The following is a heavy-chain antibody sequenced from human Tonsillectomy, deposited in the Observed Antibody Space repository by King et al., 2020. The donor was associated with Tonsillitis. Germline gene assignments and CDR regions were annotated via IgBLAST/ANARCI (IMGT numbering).Heavy chain of an antibody. V-gene: IGHV3-23*04. D-gene: IGHD1-26*01. J-gene: IGHJ4*02. CDR1: GFTFRDYA. CDR2: ISAGGSIA. CDR3: AKDLILGAQPQYYFDF. Sequence: VQLVESGGGLVQPGGSLRLSCAASGFTFRDYAMTWVRQAPGKGLEWVSAISAGGSIAYYADSVKGRFTISRDNSKDTVYLQMNALRGEDTAIYYCAKDLILGAQPQYYFDFWGQGTLVTVSS.